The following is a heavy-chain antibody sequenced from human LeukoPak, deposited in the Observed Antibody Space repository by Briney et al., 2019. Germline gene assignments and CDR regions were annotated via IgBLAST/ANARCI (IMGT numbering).Heavy chain of an antibody. CDR2: IHYSGST. CDR3: ARRAGSGWSINWFDP. Sequence: SETLSLTCTVSGASISSYYWSGIRQPPGKGLEWIGKIHYSGSTNYNPSLKSRVTISVDTSKNQFSLKLSSVTAADTAVYYCARRAGSGWSINWFDPWGQGTLITVSS. V-gene: IGHV4-59*08. J-gene: IGHJ5*02. D-gene: IGHD6-19*01. CDR1: GASISSYY.